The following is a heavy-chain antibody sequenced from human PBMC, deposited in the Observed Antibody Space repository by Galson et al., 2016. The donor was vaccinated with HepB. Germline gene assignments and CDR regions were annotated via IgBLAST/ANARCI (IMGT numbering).Heavy chain of an antibody. V-gene: IGHV3-23*01. CDR2: ISGSGDTT. D-gene: IGHD2-2*01. CDR3: AKGNIVQVPAAPYA. J-gene: IGHJ4*02. Sequence: SLRLSCAASGFTFSNYAMSWVRQAPGKGLEWVSSISGSGDTTYDADAVRGRFTISRDNSRNTLSLQMDSLRAEDSAIYYCAKGNIVQVPAAPYARGQGALVTVSS. CDR1: GFTFSNYA.